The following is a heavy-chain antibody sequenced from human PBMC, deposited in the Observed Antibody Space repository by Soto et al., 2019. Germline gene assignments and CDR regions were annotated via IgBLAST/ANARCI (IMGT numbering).Heavy chain of an antibody. Sequence: SETLSLTCAVYGGSFSGYYWSWIRQPPGKGLEWIGEINHSGSTNYNPSLKSRVTISVDTSKNQFSLKLSSVTAADTAVYYCARAQYSSSWYPVGYYYGMDVGGQGTTVTVSS. CDR3: ARAQYSSSWYPVGYYYGMDV. D-gene: IGHD6-13*01. V-gene: IGHV4-34*01. CDR1: GGSFSGYY. J-gene: IGHJ6*02. CDR2: INHSGST.